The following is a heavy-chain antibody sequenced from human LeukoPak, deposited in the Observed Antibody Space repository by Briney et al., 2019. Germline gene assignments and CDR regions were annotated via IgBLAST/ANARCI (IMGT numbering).Heavy chain of an antibody. CDR2: INPSGGST. CDR3: ASTPGIAVAEPFDY. Sequence: GASVKVSCKASGYTFTSYFIHWVRQAPGQGLEWMGIINPSGGSTSYAQKFQGRVTMTRDTSTSTVYMELSSLRSEDTAVYYCASTPGIAVAEPFDYWGQGTLVTVSS. J-gene: IGHJ4*02. CDR1: GYTFTSYF. V-gene: IGHV1-46*01. D-gene: IGHD6-19*01.